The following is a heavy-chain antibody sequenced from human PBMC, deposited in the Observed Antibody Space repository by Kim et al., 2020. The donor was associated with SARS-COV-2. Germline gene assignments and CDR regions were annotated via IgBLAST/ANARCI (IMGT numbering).Heavy chain of an antibody. CDR2: LYSGGDT. Sequence: GGSLRLSCAVSGLAVSTSYMSWVRQAPGKGLEWVSVLYSGGDTYYGDSVKGRFTVSRDDSKNTLYLQMNSLRADDTAVYYCARDLMDPVYYYNGMDVWGQGTTVIVSS. J-gene: IGHJ6*02. CDR1: GLAVSTSY. V-gene: IGHV3-53*01. D-gene: IGHD2-2*03. CDR3: ARDLMDPVYYYNGMDV.